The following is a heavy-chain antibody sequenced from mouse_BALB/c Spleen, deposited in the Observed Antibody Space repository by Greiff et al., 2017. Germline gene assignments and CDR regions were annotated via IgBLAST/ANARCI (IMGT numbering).Heavy chain of an antibody. CDR1: GYTFTSYW. V-gene: IGHV1S81*02. D-gene: IGHD4-1*01. CDR2: INPSNGRT. J-gene: IGHJ2*01. Sequence: QVQLKQPGAELVKPGASVKLSCKASGYTFTSYWMHWVKQRPGQGLEWIGEINPSNGRTNYNEKFKSKATLTADKSSSTAYMQLSSLTSEDSAVYYGARSRWDDYWGQGTTLTVSA. CDR3: ARSRWDDY.